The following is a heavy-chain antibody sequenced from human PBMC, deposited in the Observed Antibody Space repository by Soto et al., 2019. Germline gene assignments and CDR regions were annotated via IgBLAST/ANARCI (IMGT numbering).Heavy chain of an antibody. CDR2: ISSSGSTI. V-gene: IGHV3-48*03. CDR1: GFTFSSYE. CDR3: ARDGCGYSSGWCQYYYYGMDV. J-gene: IGHJ6*02. Sequence: HPVGSLRLSCAASGFTFSSYEMNWVRQAPGKGLEWVSYISSSGSTIYYADSVKGRFTISRDNAKNSLYLQMNSLRAEDTAVYYCARDGCGYSSGWCQYYYYGMDVWGQGTTVTVSS. D-gene: IGHD6-19*01.